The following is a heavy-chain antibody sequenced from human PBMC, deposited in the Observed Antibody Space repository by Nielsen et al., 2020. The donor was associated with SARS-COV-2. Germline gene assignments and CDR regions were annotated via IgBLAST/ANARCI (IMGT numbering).Heavy chain of an antibody. CDR1: GLTFRNYG. D-gene: IGHD3-9*01. V-gene: IGHV3-33*08. Sequence: GGSLRLSCAASGLTFRNYGMHWVRQAPGKGLEWVAVIWYDGTNTYYTDSVKGRFTISRDTSKNTLFLQMNSLRAEDTAVYYCARDRSVRYFDYWGQGIQVTVSS. CDR3: ARDRSVRYFDY. J-gene: IGHJ4*02. CDR2: IWYDGTNT.